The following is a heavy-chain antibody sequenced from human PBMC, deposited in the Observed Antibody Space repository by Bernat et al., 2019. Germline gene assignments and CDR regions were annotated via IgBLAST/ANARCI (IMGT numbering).Heavy chain of an antibody. D-gene: IGHD3-16*01. V-gene: IGHV4-59*01. CDR1: GGSISSYY. Sequence: QVQLQESGPGLVKPSETLSLTCTVSGGSISSYYWSWIRQPPGKGLEWIGYIYYSGSTNYNPSLKSRVTISVGTSKKPFSLKLSSVTAADTAVYYCAGVRGGDMDVWGKGTTVTVSS. CDR2: IYYSGST. J-gene: IGHJ6*03. CDR3: AGVRGGDMDV.